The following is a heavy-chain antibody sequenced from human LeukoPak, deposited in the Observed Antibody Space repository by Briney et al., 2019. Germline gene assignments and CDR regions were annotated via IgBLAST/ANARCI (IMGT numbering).Heavy chain of an antibody. CDR3: AREGLLWFGELSRDDWFDP. CDR2: IYYSGST. CDR1: GGSISSTSYY. D-gene: IGHD3-10*01. V-gene: IGHV4-39*02. J-gene: IGHJ5*02. Sequence: SETLSLTCTVSGGSISSTSYYWGWIRQSPGKGLEWIGTIYYSGSTYYNPSLKSRVTISVDTSKNQLSLKLSSVTAADTAVYYGAREGLLWFGELSRDDWFDPWGQGTLVTVSS.